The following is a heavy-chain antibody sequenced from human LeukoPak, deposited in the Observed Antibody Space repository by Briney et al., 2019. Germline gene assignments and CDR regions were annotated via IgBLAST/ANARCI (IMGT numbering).Heavy chain of an antibody. V-gene: IGHV4-34*01. Sequence: SETLSLTCAVYGGSFSGYYWSWICQPPGKGLEWIGEINHSGSTNFNPSLKSRVTISVDTSKNQFSLMLTSVTAADTAVYYCARLKWLRLGHYFDYWGQGTLVTVSS. CDR3: ARLKWLRLGHYFDY. CDR2: INHSGST. J-gene: IGHJ4*02. D-gene: IGHD5-12*01. CDR1: GGSFSGYY.